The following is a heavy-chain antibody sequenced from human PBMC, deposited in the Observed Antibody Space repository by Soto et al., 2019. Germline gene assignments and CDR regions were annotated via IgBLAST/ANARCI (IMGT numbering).Heavy chain of an antibody. V-gene: IGHV3-23*01. CDR1: GFTFSSYA. CDR3: AKRSSSSTFDS. CDR2: ISGSDDST. Sequence: GGSLRLSCAASGFTFSSYAMSWVRQAPGKGLEWVSVISGSDDSTYYADSVKGRFTISRDNSKNTLYLQMNSLRAEDTAVYYCAKRSSSSTFDSWGQGTLVTVPS. J-gene: IGHJ4*02. D-gene: IGHD6-6*01.